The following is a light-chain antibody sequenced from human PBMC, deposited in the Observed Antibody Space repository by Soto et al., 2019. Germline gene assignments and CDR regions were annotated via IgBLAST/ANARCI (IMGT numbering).Light chain of an antibody. V-gene: IGLV2-14*01. J-gene: IGLJ2*01. CDR2: DVS. CDR3: CSYTRSGTLI. CDR1: SGDIGDYNY. Sequence: QSVLTQPASVSGSPGQSITISCVGTSGDIGDYNYVSWYQQHPGKVPKVIIYDVSNRPSGVSYRFSGTKSGNTASLTVSGHPADDEADYYCCSYTRSGTLIFGAGTKLTVL.